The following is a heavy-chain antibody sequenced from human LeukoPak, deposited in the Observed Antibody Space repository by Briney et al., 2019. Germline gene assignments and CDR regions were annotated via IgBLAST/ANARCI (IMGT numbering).Heavy chain of an antibody. CDR3: ARGGDCSGGSCYPGMWY. Sequence: PSETLSLTCTVSGGSISSSSYYWGWIRQPPGKGLEWIGSIYYSGSTYYSPSLRSRVTISLDTSRNQFSLKLNSVTAADTAVYYCARGGDCSGGSCYPGMWYWGQGTLVTVSS. CDR2: IYYSGST. V-gene: IGHV4-39*07. J-gene: IGHJ4*02. CDR1: GGSISSSSYY. D-gene: IGHD2-15*01.